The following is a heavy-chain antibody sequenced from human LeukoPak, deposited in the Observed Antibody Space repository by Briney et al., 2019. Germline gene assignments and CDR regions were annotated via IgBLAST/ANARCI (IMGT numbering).Heavy chain of an antibody. D-gene: IGHD6-13*01. CDR3: ANAYSTTWKGFDY. CDR1: GFTSSSYA. V-gene: IGHV3-23*01. CDR2: ISGGGGST. J-gene: IGHJ4*02. Sequence: GGSLRLSCAASGFTSSSYAMSWVRQAPGKGLEWVSGISGGGGSTYYADSVKGRFTSSRDNSKSTLYLQMNSLRAEDTAVYFCANAYSTTWKGFDYWGQGTLVTVSS.